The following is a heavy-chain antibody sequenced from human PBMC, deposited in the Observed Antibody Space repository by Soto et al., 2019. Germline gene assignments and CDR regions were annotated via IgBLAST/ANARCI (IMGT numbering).Heavy chain of an antibody. J-gene: IGHJ3*02. V-gene: IGHV3-23*01. Sequence: EVQLLESGGGLVQPGGSLRLSCAASGFTFSSYAMSWVRQAPGKGLEWVSAISGSGGGTHYADSVKGRFTISRDNSKNTLYLQMIRLRAEDTAVYYCAKIPHSSSWVLDALDIWGQGTMVTVSS. CDR2: ISGSGGGT. CDR3: AKIPHSSSWVLDALDI. CDR1: GFTFSSYA. D-gene: IGHD6-13*01.